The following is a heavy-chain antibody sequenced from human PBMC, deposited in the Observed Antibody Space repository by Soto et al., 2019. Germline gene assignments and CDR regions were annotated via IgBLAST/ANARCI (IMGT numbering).Heavy chain of an antibody. Sequence: QVQLQESGPGLVKPSQTLSLTCTVSGGSISSGGYYWSWIRQHPGKGLEWIGYIYYSGSTYYNPPIKSRVTISLDTSKNQFSLKLSSVTAADTAVYYCARTQYYDFWSGIYYYGMDVWGQGTTVTVSS. CDR3: ARTQYYDFWSGIYYYGMDV. J-gene: IGHJ6*02. V-gene: IGHV4-31*03. CDR1: GGSISSGGYY. CDR2: IYYSGST. D-gene: IGHD3-3*01.